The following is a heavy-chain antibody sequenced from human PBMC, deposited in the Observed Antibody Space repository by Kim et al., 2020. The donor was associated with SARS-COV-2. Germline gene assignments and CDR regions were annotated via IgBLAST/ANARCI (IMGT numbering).Heavy chain of an antibody. D-gene: IGHD1-26*01. Sequence: GGSLRLSCAASGFTFSSYGMHWVRQAPGKGLEWVAVISYDGSNKYYADSVKGRFTISRDNSKNTLYLQMNSLRAEDTAVYYCAKDLIIVGATAFDYWGQGTLVTVSS. V-gene: IGHV3-30*18. CDR2: ISYDGSNK. J-gene: IGHJ4*02. CDR3: AKDLIIVGATAFDY. CDR1: GFTFSSYG.